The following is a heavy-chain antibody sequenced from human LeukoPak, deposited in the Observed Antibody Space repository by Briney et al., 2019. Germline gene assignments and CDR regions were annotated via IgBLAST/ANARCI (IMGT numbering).Heavy chain of an antibody. CDR3: AKERVADTAMVFDY. CDR1: GFTFDDYA. V-gene: IGHV3-9*01. J-gene: IGHJ4*02. CDR2: INWNSDSI. Sequence: PGGSLRLSCAVSGFTFDDYAMHWVRQVPGKGLEWVSGINWNSDSIGYADSVKGRFTISRDNSKNTLYLQMNSLRAGDTAVYYCAKERVADTAMVFDYWGQGTLVTVSS. D-gene: IGHD5-18*01.